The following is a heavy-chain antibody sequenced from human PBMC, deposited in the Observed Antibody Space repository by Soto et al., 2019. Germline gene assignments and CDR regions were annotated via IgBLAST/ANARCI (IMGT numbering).Heavy chain of an antibody. Sequence: PGGSLRLSCAASGFTLSDYYMSWIRQAPGKGLEWVSYISSSSSYTNYADSVKGRFTISRDNAKNSPYLQMNSLRAEDTAVYYCTRAYDFWSGYYMYYYYYGMDVWGQGTTVTVSS. J-gene: IGHJ6*02. V-gene: IGHV3-11*06. CDR3: TRAYDFWSGYYMYYYYYGMDV. CDR1: GFTLSDYY. CDR2: ISSSSSYT. D-gene: IGHD3-3*01.